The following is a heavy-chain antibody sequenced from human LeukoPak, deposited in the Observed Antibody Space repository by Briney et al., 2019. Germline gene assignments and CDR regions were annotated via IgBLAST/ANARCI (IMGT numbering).Heavy chain of an antibody. CDR3: AKELDTMFFDY. CDR2: AGWAGGTT. Sequence: GGSPRLSCATSGFNFDRYTIHWVRQAPGKGLEWVSLAGWAGGTTFYSDSVRGRFTISRDSGRKSVYLQMNSLTTDDTAFYFCAKELDTMFFDYWGQGALVTVSS. V-gene: IGHV3-43*01. J-gene: IGHJ4*02. CDR1: GFNFDRYT. D-gene: IGHD3-10*02.